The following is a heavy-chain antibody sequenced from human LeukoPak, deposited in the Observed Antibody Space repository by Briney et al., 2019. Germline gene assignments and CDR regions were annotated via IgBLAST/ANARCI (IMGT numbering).Heavy chain of an antibody. J-gene: IGHJ5*02. D-gene: IGHD2-2*02. CDR2: IYYSGST. V-gene: IGHV4-59*13. CDR1: GGSISSYY. Sequence: PSESLSLTCTVSGGSISSYYWSWIRQPPGKGLEWIGYIYYSGSTNYNPSLKSRVTISVDTSKKQFSLKLSSVTAAGTAVHYCARGDCSSTSCYTRRYWFDPWGQGTLVTVSS. CDR3: ARGDCSSTSCYTRRYWFDP.